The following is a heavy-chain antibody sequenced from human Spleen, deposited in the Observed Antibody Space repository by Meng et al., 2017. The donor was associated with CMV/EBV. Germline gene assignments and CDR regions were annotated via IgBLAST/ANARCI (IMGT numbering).Heavy chain of an antibody. CDR1: GYTFTNYG. CDR3: ARVSGVKGGMDV. J-gene: IGHJ6*02. D-gene: IGHD2-8*01. CDR2: INVNNGNT. Sequence: ASVKVSCKASGYTFTNYGISWVRQAPGQGLEWMGWINVNNGNTNYGQKVRGRVTMTKATYTYTAYMELRSLTSDDTAVYYCARVSGVKGGMDVWGQGTTVTVSS. V-gene: IGHV1-18*01.